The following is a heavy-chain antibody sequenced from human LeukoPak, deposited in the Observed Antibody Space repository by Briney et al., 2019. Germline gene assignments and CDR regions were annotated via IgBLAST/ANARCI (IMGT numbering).Heavy chain of an antibody. CDR2: INHSGST. CDR3: ARGPGSSGPYYFDY. D-gene: IGHD6-19*01. CDR1: GGSFSGYY. J-gene: IGHJ4*02. Sequence: PSGTLSLTCAVYGGSFSGYYWSWIRQPPGKGLEWIGEINHSGSTNYNPSLKSRVTISVDTSKNQFSLKLSSVTAADTAVYYCARGPGSSGPYYFDYWGQGTLVTVSS. V-gene: IGHV4-34*01.